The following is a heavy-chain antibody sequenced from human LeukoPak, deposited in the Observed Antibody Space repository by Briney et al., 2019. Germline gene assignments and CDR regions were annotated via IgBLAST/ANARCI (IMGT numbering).Heavy chain of an antibody. D-gene: IGHD3-22*01. CDR3: ARRSHYYDSSGYYYPPPFDY. V-gene: IGHV5-51*01. Sequence: GESLKISCEGSGYSFANYWIGWVRQMPGKGLEWMGVISPGDSGTRYSPSFQGQVTISADKSISTAYLQWSSLKASDTAMYYCARRSHYYDSSGYYYPPPFDYWGQGTLVTVSS. CDR1: GYSFANYW. J-gene: IGHJ4*02. CDR2: ISPGDSGT.